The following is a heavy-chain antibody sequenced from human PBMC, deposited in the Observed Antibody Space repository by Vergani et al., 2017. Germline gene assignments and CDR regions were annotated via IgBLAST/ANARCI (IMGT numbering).Heavy chain of an antibody. V-gene: IGHV3-30*18. D-gene: IGHD3-22*01. J-gene: IGHJ6*02. CDR3: AKDLLHAMYYYDSSGYYYGMDV. CDR1: GFTFSSYG. Sequence: QVQLVESGGGVVQPGRSLRLSCAASGFTFSSYGMHWVRQAPGKGLEWVAVISYDGSNKYYADSVKGRFTISRDNSKNTLYLQMNSLRAEDTAVYYCAKDLLHAMYYYDSSGYYYGMDVWGQGTTVTVSS. CDR2: ISYDGSNK.